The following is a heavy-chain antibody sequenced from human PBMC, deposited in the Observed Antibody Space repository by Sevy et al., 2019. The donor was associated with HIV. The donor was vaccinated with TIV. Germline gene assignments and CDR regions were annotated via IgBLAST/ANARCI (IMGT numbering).Heavy chain of an antibody. CDR1: ESTFSDYS. V-gene: IGHV3-48*01. J-gene: IGHJ6*02. Sequence: GGSLRLSCAASESTFSDYSMNWVRQAPGKGLEWFSYISSSSITIYYADSVRGRFSISRDNAKKSLYLQMTNLRAEDTVVYYCAGDLTRMFFWGQGTTVTVSS. CDR3: AGDLTRMFF. D-gene: IGHD3-10*02. CDR2: ISSSSITI.